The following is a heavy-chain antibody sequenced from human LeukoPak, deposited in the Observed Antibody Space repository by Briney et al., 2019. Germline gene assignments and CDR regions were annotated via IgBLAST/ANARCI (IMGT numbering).Heavy chain of an antibody. CDR1: GYSFTSYW. V-gene: IGHV5-51*01. D-gene: IGHD3-22*01. CDR3: ARQYDSSGYYEPFYFDY. CDR2: IYPGDSDT. Sequence: GESLKISCKGSGYSFTSYWIDWVRQMPGKGLEWMGIIYPGDSDTRYSPSFQGQVTISADKSISTAYLQWSSLKASDTAMYYCARQYDSSGYYEPFYFDYWGQGTLVTVSS. J-gene: IGHJ4*02.